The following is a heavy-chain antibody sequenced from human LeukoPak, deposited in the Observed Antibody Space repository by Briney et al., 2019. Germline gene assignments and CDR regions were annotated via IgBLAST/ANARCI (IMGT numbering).Heavy chain of an antibody. J-gene: IGHJ4*02. D-gene: IGHD2-8*01. CDR2: ISGSCGST. Sequence: GGSLRLSCAASGFIFSSYDMSWVRQAPGKGLEWVSTISGSCGSTFYADSGKGGLTITRDNSKNTVYLQMNSLRAEDTAVYYCAKDRSCINDVRHGDFDYWGQGTLVTVSS. CDR3: AKDRSCINDVRHGDFDY. CDR1: GFIFSSYD. V-gene: IGHV3-23*01.